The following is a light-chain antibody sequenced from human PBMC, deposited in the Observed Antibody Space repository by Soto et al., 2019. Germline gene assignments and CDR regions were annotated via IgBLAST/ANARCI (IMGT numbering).Light chain of an antibody. Sequence: EIVLTQSPATLSLSPGEIATLSCRASQSVSSYLDWYQQKPGQAPRRLIYDASNRATGMPARFIGSGSGTDFTLTISCLEPEDVAVYYCQEHSNWLTFGGGTKVEIK. CDR2: DAS. V-gene: IGKV3-11*01. CDR1: QSVSSY. CDR3: QEHSNWLT. J-gene: IGKJ4*01.